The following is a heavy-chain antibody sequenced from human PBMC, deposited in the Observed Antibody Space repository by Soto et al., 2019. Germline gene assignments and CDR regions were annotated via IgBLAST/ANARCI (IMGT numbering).Heavy chain of an antibody. J-gene: IGHJ3*01. D-gene: IGHD1-1*01. CDR2: LYDVDGT. CDR3: ASLREREHAYDV. CDR1: GLTVSGKTY. V-gene: IGHV3-53*01. Sequence: DVQLGEYGGGLIQPGESLRLSCASFGLTVSGKTYVALGRQSPGKGLEWISALYDVDGTYYADSVTGRFTTSSDSSTTYVYFRMNGLRPDDTAVYYCASLREREHAYDVGGRGTTVTVSS.